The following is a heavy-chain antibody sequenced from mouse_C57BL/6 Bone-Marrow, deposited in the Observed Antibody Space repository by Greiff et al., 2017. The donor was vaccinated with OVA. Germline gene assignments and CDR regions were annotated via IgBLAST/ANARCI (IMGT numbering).Heavy chain of an antibody. Sequence: QVQLKQPGAELVRPGSSVKLSCKASGYTFTSYWMDWVKQRPGQGLEWIGNIYPSDSETHYNQKFKDKATLTVDKSSSTAYMQLSSLTSEDSAVYYCARSGGKGYWGQGTTLTVSS. V-gene: IGHV1-61*01. D-gene: IGHD1-1*02. CDR1: GYTFTSYW. J-gene: IGHJ2*01. CDR2: IYPSDSET. CDR3: ARSGGKGY.